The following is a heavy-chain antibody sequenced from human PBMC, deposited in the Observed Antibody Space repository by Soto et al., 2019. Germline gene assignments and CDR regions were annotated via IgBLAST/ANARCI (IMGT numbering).Heavy chain of an antibody. CDR1: GGSISSYY. Sequence: PSETLSITCTVSGGSISSYYWSWIRQPPGKGLEWIGYIYYSGSTNYNPSLESRVTISVDTSKNQFSLKLSSVTAADTAVYYCARGSMIVVGGYDYWGQGTLVTVSS. D-gene: IGHD3-22*01. CDR3: ARGSMIVVGGYDY. V-gene: IGHV4-59*01. CDR2: IYYSGST. J-gene: IGHJ4*02.